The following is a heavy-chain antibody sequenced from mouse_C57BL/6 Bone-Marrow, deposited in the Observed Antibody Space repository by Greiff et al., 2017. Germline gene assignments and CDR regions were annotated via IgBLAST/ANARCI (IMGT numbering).Heavy chain of an antibody. J-gene: IGHJ3*01. CDR1: GYTFTSYT. CDR3: ARSFAY. CDR2: INPRRGYT. Sequence: VQLQQSGAELARPGASVKMSCKASGYTFTSYTMHWVKQTPGQGLEWIGNINPRRGYTKYNQKFKDKATLTAYKSSSTAYMQLSSLTSEDSAVYYCARSFAYWGQGTLVTVSA. V-gene: IGHV1-4*01.